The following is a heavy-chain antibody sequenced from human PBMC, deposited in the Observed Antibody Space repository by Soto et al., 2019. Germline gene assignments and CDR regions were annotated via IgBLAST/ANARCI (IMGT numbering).Heavy chain of an antibody. CDR3: QKLRGRNLPKLLHV. J-gene: IGHJ6*04. CDR1: GFTFSDFA. V-gene: IGHV3-23*01. Sequence: PGGSLRLSCAASGFTFSDFAMSWVRKAPGKGLEWVSTFTAAGRNTFYADSVKGRFTISRDNSKSTLYLHVNSLRVDDTAVYYFQKLRGRNLPKLLHVWGNGTWRTVPS. CDR2: FTAAGRNT. D-gene: IGHD3-10*01.